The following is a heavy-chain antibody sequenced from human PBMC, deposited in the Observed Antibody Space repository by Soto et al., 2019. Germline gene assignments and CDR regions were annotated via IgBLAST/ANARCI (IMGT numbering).Heavy chain of an antibody. J-gene: IGHJ4*02. Sequence: SLRLSCAASGFTFVDYAMHWVRQAPGKGLEWVSGISWNSGSIGYADSVKGRFTISRDNAKNSLYLQMNSLRAEDTALYYCAKDSGYDSGIIDYWGQGTLVTVSS. CDR1: GFTFVDYA. CDR3: AKDSGYDSGIIDY. V-gene: IGHV3-9*01. D-gene: IGHD5-12*01. CDR2: ISWNSGSI.